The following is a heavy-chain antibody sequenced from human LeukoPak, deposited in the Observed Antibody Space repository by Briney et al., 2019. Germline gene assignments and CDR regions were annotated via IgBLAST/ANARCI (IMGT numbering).Heavy chain of an antibody. CDR3: AGLYHDSRGYYWFDP. Sequence: SETLSLTCTVSGGSISSTNDYWAWIRQPPGRGLEWFGSVYYSGSTYSNPSLKSRVTVSVDTSKSQFSLKLTSVTAADTAVYYCAGLYHDSRGYYWFDPWGQGTLVTVSS. CDR1: GGSISSTNDY. J-gene: IGHJ5*02. D-gene: IGHD3-22*01. CDR2: VYYSGST. V-gene: IGHV4-39*01.